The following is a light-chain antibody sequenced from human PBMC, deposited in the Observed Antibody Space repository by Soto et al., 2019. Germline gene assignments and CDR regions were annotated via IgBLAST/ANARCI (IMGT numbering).Light chain of an antibody. CDR2: GPS. CDR3: QHYGTAAL. Sequence: EIVLTQSPGTLSSSPGERATLSCRASQSVSSSYLAWYQQKPGQAPRLLIYGPSSRATGIPDRFSVSASGTDFSLTISRLEPEDFAVYYCQHYGTAALFGPGTKVDIK. J-gene: IGKJ3*01. V-gene: IGKV3-20*01. CDR1: QSVSSSY.